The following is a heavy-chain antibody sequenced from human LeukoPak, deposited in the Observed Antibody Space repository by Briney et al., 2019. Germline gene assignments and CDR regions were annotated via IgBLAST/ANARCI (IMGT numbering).Heavy chain of an antibody. CDR3: ARGRGSTAGLFDY. CDR1: GFTFSSYG. D-gene: IGHD5-12*01. CDR2: IWYDGSNK. Sequence: GRSLRLSCAASGFTFSSYGMHWVRPAPGKGLEWVAVIWYDGSNKDYADSVKGRFTISRDNSKNTLYLQMNSLRAEDTAVYYCARGRGSTAGLFDYWGQGTLVTVSS. V-gene: IGHV3-33*01. J-gene: IGHJ4*02.